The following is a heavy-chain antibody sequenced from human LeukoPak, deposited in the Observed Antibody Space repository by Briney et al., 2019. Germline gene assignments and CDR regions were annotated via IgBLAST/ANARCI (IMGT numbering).Heavy chain of an antibody. V-gene: IGHV1-8*02. J-gene: IGHJ6*02. CDR1: GGTFSSYA. Sequence: ASVKVSCKASGGTFSSYAISWVRQAPGQGLEWMGWMYPNSGNTGYAQKFQGRVTMTRNTSISTAYMELSSLRSEDTAVYYCARVPLPNYYYGMDVWGQGTTVTVSS. CDR2: MYPNSGNT. D-gene: IGHD1-14*01. CDR3: ARVPLPNYYYGMDV.